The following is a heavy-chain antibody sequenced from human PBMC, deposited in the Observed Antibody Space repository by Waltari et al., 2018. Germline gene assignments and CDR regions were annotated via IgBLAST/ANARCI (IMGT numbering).Heavy chain of an antibody. CDR3: ATSLHVTGTTAAFDI. D-gene: IGHD1-20*01. Sequence: QVQLVQSGAEVKKPGSSVKVSCKASGGTFSNHGISWVRQAPGQALEWMGGVIPFLEIANYAQNSQGRVTSSADESTSTAYMELSSLRSDDTALYYCATSLHVTGTTAAFDIWGQGTMVTVSS. J-gene: IGHJ3*02. CDR2: VIPFLEIA. V-gene: IGHV1-69*04. CDR1: GGTFSNHG.